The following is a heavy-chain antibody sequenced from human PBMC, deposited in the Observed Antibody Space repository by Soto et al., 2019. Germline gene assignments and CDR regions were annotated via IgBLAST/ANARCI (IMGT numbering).Heavy chain of an antibody. J-gene: IGHJ6*02. CDR2: IDHSGST. CDR3: VRGLRYSGMDV. D-gene: IGHD2-15*01. CDR1: GGSFSAYY. Sequence: SETLSLTCAVNGGSFSAYYWTWIRQPPGRGLEWIGEIDHSGSTNYNPSLESRVTISIDTAKNRSSLNVTSVTAADTAVYYCVRGLRYSGMDVWGQGTTVTVSS. V-gene: IGHV4-34*01.